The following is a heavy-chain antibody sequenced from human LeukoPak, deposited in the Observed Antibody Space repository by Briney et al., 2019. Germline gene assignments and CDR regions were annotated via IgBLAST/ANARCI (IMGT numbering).Heavy chain of an antibody. CDR1: GYTFTSYG. CDR3: ARGWLQRLFDY. Sequence: ASVKVSCKASGYTFTSYGISWVRQAPGQRLEWMGWINAGNGNTKYSQEFQGRVTITRDTSASTAYMELSSLRSEDTAVYYCARGWLQRLFDYWGQGTLVTVSS. V-gene: IGHV1-3*01. CDR2: INAGNGNT. J-gene: IGHJ4*02. D-gene: IGHD5-24*01.